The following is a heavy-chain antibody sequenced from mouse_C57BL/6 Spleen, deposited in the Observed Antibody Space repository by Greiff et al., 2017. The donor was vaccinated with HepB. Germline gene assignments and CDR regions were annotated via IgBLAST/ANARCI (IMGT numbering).Heavy chain of an antibody. D-gene: IGHD1-1*01. CDR2: ISSGGSYT. J-gene: IGHJ2*01. Sequence: EVKLVESGGDLVKPGGSLKLSCAASGFTFSSYGMSWVRQTPDKRLEWVATISSGGSYTYYPDSVKGRFTISRDNAKNTLYLQMSSLKSEDTAMYYCARRGDYYSSTYYFDYWGQGTTLTVSS. V-gene: IGHV5-6*02. CDR1: GFTFSSYG. CDR3: ARRGDYYSSTYYFDY.